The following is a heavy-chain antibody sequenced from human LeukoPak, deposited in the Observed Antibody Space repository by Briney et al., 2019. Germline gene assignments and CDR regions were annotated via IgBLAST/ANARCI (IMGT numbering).Heavy chain of an antibody. CDR1: VASFGGYY. J-gene: IGHJ3*02. CDR2: INHSGTT. D-gene: IGHD3-22*01. CDR3: ARRRGDYYDSSGYVRSPRRAFGI. V-gene: IGHV4-34*01. Sequence: KPSETLSLTCAVDVASFGGYYWSWLRHPPGKGLEWVGEINHSGTTNYKPSLKSRVSISVDTSKNQFSLKLSSVTAADTAVYYCARRRGDYYDSSGYVRSPRRAFGIWGQGTMVTVSS.